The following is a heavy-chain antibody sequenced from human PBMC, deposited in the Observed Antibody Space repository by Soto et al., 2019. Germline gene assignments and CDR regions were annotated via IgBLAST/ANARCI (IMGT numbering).Heavy chain of an antibody. V-gene: IGHV3-20*01. CDR3: ARGRNYYTSGSHQSNWFDP. J-gene: IGHJ5*02. D-gene: IGHD3-10*01. CDR2: INWNGGST. Sequence: GGSLRLSCAASGFTFDDYGMSWVRQAPGKGLEWVSGINWNGGSTAYADSVKGRFTISRDNAKNSLYLQMNSLRAEDTALYHCARGRNYYTSGSHQSNWFDPWGQGTLVTVSS. CDR1: GFTFDDYG.